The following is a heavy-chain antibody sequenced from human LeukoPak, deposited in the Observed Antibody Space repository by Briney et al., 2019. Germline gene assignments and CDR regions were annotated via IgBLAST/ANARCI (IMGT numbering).Heavy chain of an antibody. CDR1: GYTFTSYD. J-gene: IGHJ5*02. Sequence: ASVKVSCKASGYTFTSYDINWVRQATGQGLEWMGWMMPNSGNTGYAQKFQGRVTMTRNTSISTAYMELSSLRSEDTAVYSCARAYYGSGSYWSPGWFDPWGQGTLVTVSS. CDR3: ARAYYGSGSYWSPGWFDP. CDR2: MMPNSGNT. D-gene: IGHD3-10*01. V-gene: IGHV1-8*01.